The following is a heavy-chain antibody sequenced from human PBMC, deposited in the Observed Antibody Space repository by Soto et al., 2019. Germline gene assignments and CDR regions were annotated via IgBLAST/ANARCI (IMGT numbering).Heavy chain of an antibody. CDR3: ARVNYYYYYMDV. J-gene: IGHJ6*03. V-gene: IGHV1-69*02. CDR1: GCTFSSYT. Sequence: SVKVSCKASGCTFSSYTISWVRQAPGQGLEWMGRITPILGIANYAQKFQGRVTITADKSTSTAYMELSSLRSEDTAVYYCARVNYYYYYMDVWGKGTTVTVSS. CDR2: ITPILGIA.